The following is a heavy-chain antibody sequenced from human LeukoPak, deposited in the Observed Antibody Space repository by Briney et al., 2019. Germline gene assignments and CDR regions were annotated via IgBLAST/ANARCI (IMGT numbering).Heavy chain of an antibody. V-gene: IGHV1-2*02. J-gene: IGHJ4*02. D-gene: IGHD3-10*01. Sequence: ASVKVSCKASGYTFTGYYMHWVRQAPGQGLEWMGWINPNSGGTNYAQKFQGRVTMTRDTSISTAYMELSRLRSDDTAVYYCARVEDNYYGSGSYYFPDYWGQGTLVTVSS. CDR3: ARVEDNYYGSGSYYFPDY. CDR2: INPNSGGT. CDR1: GYTFTGYY.